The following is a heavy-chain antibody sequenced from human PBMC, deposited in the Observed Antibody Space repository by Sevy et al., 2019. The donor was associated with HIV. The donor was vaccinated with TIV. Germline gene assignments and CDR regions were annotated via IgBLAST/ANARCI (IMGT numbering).Heavy chain of an antibody. V-gene: IGHV3-73*01. J-gene: IGHJ4*02. Sequence: GGSLRLSCAASGFTFSDSGMFWVRQASGKGLEWVGRIKTKPNNYATALAASVKDRFTISRDDSKNTTYLQMSSLKAEETALSFCTCGHGRFDFWGQGALVTVSS. D-gene: IGHD2-15*01. CDR1: GFTFSDSG. CDR2: IKTKPNNYAT. CDR3: TCGHGRFDF.